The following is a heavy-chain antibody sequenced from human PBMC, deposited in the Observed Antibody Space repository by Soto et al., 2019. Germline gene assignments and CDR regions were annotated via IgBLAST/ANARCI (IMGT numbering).Heavy chain of an antibody. V-gene: IGHV3-21*01. CDR1: GFTFSSYS. Sequence: GGSLRLSCAASGFTFSSYSMNWVRQAPGKGLEWVSSISSSSSSIYYADSVKGRFTISRDNAKNSLYLQMDSLRAEDTAVYCCARADYGDYGIDYWGQGTLVTVSS. J-gene: IGHJ4*02. CDR2: ISSSSSSI. D-gene: IGHD4-17*01. CDR3: ARADYGDYGIDY.